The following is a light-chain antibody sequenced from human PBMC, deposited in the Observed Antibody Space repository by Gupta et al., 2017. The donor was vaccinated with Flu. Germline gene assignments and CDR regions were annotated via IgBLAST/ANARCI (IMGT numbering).Light chain of an antibody. J-gene: IGKJ4*01. CDR2: LWS. V-gene: IGKV2-28*01. Sequence: VTPPSASSPPAPPGGPTFISCTSSQSLLHSNEDNYLAWYLQKPGQPPQLLLYLWSTRDSGVLDRLSASGGGTTDTLLTIRGDDEEVVVYYCRQGKETDITFGGGTKVEIK. CDR1: QSLLHSNEDNY. CDR3: RQGKETDIT.